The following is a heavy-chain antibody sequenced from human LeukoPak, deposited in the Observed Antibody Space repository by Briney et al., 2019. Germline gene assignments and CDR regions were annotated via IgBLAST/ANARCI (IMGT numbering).Heavy chain of an antibody. CDR1: GGSISSGSYY. D-gene: IGHD3-10*01. CDR2: IYTSGST. J-gene: IGHJ6*03. V-gene: IGHV4-61*02. CDR3: ARANMVRGVMGPHMDV. Sequence: KTSETLSLTCTVSGGSISSGSYYWSWIRQPAGKGLEWIGRIYTSGSTNYNPSLKSRVTISVDTSKNQFSLKLSSVTAADTAVYYCARANMVRGVMGPHMDVWGKGTTVTISS.